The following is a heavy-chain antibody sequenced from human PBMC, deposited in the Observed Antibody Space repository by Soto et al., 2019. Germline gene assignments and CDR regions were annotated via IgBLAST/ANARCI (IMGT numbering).Heavy chain of an antibody. CDR1: GGSISSYY. CDR3: ARESCSGGSCFPSDAFDI. J-gene: IGHJ3*02. Sequence: SETLSLTCTVSGGSISSYYWSWIRQPPGKGLEWIGYIYYSGSTNYNPSLKSRVTISVDTSKNQFSLKLSSVTAADTAVYYCARESCSGGSCFPSDAFDIWGQGTMGTVSS. D-gene: IGHD2-15*01. V-gene: IGHV4-59*01. CDR2: IYYSGST.